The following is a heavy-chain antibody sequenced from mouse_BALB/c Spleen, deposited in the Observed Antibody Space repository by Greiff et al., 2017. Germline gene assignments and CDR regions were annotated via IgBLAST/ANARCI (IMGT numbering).Heavy chain of an antibody. CDR3: ATHRSGNYGGFAY. J-gene: IGHJ3*01. D-gene: IGHD2-1*01. Sequence: QVQLKESGAELVRPGVSVKISCKGSGYTFTDYAMHWVKQSHAKSLEWIGFISTYYGDASYNQKFKGKATMTVDKSSSTAYMELARLTSEDSAIYYCATHRSGNYGGFAYWGQGTLVTVSA. CDR2: ISTYYGDA. CDR1: GYTFTDYA. V-gene: IGHV1S137*01.